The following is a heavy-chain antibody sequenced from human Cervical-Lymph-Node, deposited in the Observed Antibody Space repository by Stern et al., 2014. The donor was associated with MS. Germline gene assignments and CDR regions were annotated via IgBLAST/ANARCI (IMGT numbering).Heavy chain of an antibody. J-gene: IGHJ6*02. CDR3: ASVSGSAEFYGMDV. D-gene: IGHD3-10*01. CDR2: FYPRGTT. V-gene: IGHV4-61*02. CDR1: GGSISSGNYY. Sequence: QVQLQESGPGLVKPSQTLSLTCTVSGGSISSGNYYWSWLRQPAGKGLEWIGYFYPRGTTIYTPSLKSRVTISVDTPKTQFSLKLSSVTAADTAIYYCASVSGSAEFYGMDVWGQGTTVTVSS.